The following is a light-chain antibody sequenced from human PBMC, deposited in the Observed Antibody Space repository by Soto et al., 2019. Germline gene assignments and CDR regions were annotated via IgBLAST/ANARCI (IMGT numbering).Light chain of an antibody. CDR2: RAS. CDR1: QNIYYN. Sequence: IVMTQSPATLSVSPGESATLSCRASQNIYYNVAWYQHRPGQAPRLLIYRASTRATGVPARFSGGGSGTEFTLTISSLQSEDFTVYSCLQYHNLWAFGQGTKVEI. CDR3: LQYHNLWA. J-gene: IGKJ1*01. V-gene: IGKV3-15*01.